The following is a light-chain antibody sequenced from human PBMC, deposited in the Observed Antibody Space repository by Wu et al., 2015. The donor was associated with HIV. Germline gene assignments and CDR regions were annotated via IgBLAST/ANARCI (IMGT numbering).Light chain of an antibody. J-gene: IGKJ1*01. CDR2: GAS. CDR1: QSVSSSY. V-gene: IGKV3-20*01. CDR3: QHYQT. Sequence: ETVMTQSPATLSVSPGQRATLSCRASQSVSSSYLAWYQQKPGQPPRLLIYGASSRATGIPDRFSGSGSGTDFTLSISRLEPEDFAVYYCQHYQTFGQGTKVEIK.